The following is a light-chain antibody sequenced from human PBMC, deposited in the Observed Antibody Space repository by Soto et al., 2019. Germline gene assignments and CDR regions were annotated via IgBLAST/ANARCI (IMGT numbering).Light chain of an antibody. V-gene: IGKV3-11*01. CDR3: QQRSSWPPT. Sequence: EIVWTQSPATLSLSPGERATSSGRASQSVSSYLAWYQQRPGQAPRLLIYDASNRATGVPARFSGSGSGTDFTLTISSLEPEDFAVYYCQQRSSWPPTFGQGTRLEIK. J-gene: IGKJ5*01. CDR1: QSVSSY. CDR2: DAS.